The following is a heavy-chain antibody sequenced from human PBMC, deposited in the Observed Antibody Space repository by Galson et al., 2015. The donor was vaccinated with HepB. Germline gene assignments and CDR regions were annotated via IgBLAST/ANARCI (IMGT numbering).Heavy chain of an antibody. D-gene: IGHD5-12*01. CDR3: ARGGCSGYDPTSHFDY. J-gene: IGHJ4*02. CDR1: GYTFTSYY. V-gene: IGHV1-46*01. Sequence: SVKVSCKASGYTFTSYYMHWVRQAPGQGLEWMGIINPSGGSTSYAQKFQGRVTVTRDTSTSTVYMELSSLRSEDTAVYYCARGGCSGYDPTSHFDYWGQGTLVTVSS. CDR2: INPSGGST.